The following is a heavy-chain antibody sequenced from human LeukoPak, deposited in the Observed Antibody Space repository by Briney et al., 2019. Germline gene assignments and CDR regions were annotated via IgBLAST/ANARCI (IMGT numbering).Heavy chain of an antibody. Sequence: RGESLKISCQGSGYIFTSYWISWVRQMPGKGLEWMGRIDPSDSYTNYSPSFQGHVTISADKSISTAYLQWSSLKASDTAMYYCARRGRQLVHQLVYWGQGTLVTVSS. V-gene: IGHV5-10-1*01. CDR2: IDPSDSYT. J-gene: IGHJ4*02. CDR1: GYIFTSYW. D-gene: IGHD6-13*01. CDR3: ARRGRQLVHQLVY.